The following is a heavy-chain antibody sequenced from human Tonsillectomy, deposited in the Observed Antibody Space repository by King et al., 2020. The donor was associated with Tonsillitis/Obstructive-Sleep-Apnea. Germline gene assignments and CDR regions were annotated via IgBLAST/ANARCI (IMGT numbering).Heavy chain of an antibody. CDR2: INCNGVNK. Sequence: VQLVEAGGGVVRPGGSLRLACAASVFTVDVFGLSWVCQAPGKGLEWGSGINCNGVNKRYADSVKGRFTSSRENAKNSLDLQMSSLRAEDTAFYYCAGNFGDPDYWGQGTLVTVSS. V-gene: IGHV3-20*04. CDR1: VFTVDVFG. J-gene: IGHJ4*02. CDR3: AGNFGDPDY. D-gene: IGHD4-17*01.